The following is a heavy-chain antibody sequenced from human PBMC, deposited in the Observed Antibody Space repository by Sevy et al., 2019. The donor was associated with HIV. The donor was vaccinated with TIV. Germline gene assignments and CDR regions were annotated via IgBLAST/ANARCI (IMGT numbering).Heavy chain of an antibody. CDR2: VKEDGSET. CDR1: GFTFRTNW. CDR3: ARHVSESWDY. J-gene: IGHJ4*02. D-gene: IGHD3-10*01. Sequence: GGSLRLSCAASGFTFRTNWMTWVRQAAGKRLEWVGNVKEDGSETYYVDSVEGRFTISRDNARNSLYLQMNSLRAEETAVYYCARHVSESWDYWGRGTLVTVSS. V-gene: IGHV3-7*01.